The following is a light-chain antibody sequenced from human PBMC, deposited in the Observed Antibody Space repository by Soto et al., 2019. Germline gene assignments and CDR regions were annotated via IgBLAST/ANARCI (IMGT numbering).Light chain of an antibody. V-gene: IGKV3-15*01. CDR2: GAS. CDR1: QSVSSD. CDR3: QQGSSWPCT. Sequence: EIGISQSASTPSVSTVERSSLSGRASQSVSSDLAWYHQKPGQAPRLLIYGASTRATGIPARFSGSGSGKEFILTMNGVQSDVFDVYYCQQGSSWPCTLGQGTKVDIK. J-gene: IGKJ1*01.